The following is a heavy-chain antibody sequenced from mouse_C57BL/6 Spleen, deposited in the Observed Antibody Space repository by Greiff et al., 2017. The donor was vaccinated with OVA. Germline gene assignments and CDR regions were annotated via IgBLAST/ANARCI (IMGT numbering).Heavy chain of an antibody. CDR3: ARDRGSRGYYAMDY. CDR1: GFTFSSYA. Sequence: DVMLVESGGGLVKPGGSLKLSCAASGFTFSSYAMSWVRQTPEKRLEWVATISDGGSYTYYPDNVKGRFTISRDNAKNNLYLQMSHLKSEDTAMYYCARDRGSRGYYAMDYWGQGTSVTVSS. V-gene: IGHV5-4*01. D-gene: IGHD1-1*01. CDR2: ISDGGSYT. J-gene: IGHJ4*01.